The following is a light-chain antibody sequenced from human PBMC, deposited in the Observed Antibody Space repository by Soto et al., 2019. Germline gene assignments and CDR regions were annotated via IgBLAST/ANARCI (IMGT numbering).Light chain of an antibody. Sequence: IRMTNTTTSLARRTGNRGTFTFRASQGISSYLAWYQQKQGKASKLQIYDASTLESGVPSRFSGRESGTEFTLTISSQQPDDFATYYYQQYNSYWTFGQGTKVDI. CDR1: QGISSY. J-gene: IGKJ1*01. CDR3: QQYNSYWT. CDR2: DAS. V-gene: IGKV1-8*01.